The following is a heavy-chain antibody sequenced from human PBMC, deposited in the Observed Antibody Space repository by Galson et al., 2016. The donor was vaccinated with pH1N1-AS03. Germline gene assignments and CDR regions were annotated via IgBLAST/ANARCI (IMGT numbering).Heavy chain of an antibody. CDR3: ARGKEGYFYGMDV. Sequence: SLRLSCAGAGFTFSSHDMYWVRPPPGKGLEWVSASGTAGDTYYAGPVKGRFTISRENAKNSLYLQMNSRRAGDTAVYYCARGKEGYFYGMDVWGQGTTVTVSS. CDR2: SGTAGDT. CDR1: GFTFSSHD. J-gene: IGHJ6*02. D-gene: IGHD3-10*01. V-gene: IGHV3-13*01.